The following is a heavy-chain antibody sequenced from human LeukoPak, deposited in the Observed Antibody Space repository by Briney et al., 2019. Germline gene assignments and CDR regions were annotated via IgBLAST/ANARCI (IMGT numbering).Heavy chain of an antibody. Sequence: SGTLSLTCAVYGGSFSGYYWSWIRQPPGKGLEWIGEINHSGSTNYNPSLKSRVTISVDTSKNQFSLKLSSVTAADTAVYYCASTYYYDSSGYSFSSFDYWGQGTLVTVSS. D-gene: IGHD3-22*01. CDR1: GGSFSGYY. V-gene: IGHV4-34*01. CDR2: INHSGST. J-gene: IGHJ4*02. CDR3: ASTYYYDSSGYSFSSFDY.